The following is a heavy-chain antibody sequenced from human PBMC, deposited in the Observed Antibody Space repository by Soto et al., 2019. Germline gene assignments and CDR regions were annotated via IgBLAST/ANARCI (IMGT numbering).Heavy chain of an antibody. D-gene: IGHD2-2*01. CDR1: GDYIHFGVYY. J-gene: IGHJ5*02. CDR3: GRDLTSNANCIDP. V-gene: IGHV4-30-4*01. CDR2: IYYTGKT. Sequence: LXLTGSVSGDYIHFGVYYWTWIRQRPGKGLEWMGYIYYTGKTYYNPSLESRLTMSVDRSKNQFSLRLTSVTAADTAVYFCGRDLTSNANCIDPWGQGTLVTVSS.